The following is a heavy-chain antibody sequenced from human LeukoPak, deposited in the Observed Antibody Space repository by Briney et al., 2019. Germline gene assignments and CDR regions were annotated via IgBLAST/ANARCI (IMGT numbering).Heavy chain of an antibody. Sequence: ASVKISCKSSGYPFTGYYLHWVRQAPGQGLEWMGWINPNSGFTNYAQKFQGRVTMTRDTSISTAYMELSRLRSDDTAVYYCARLADCSSSSCRSFDYWGQGTLVTVSS. V-gene: IGHV1-2*02. CDR3: ARLADCSSSSCRSFDY. CDR1: GYPFTGYY. CDR2: INPNSGFT. J-gene: IGHJ4*02. D-gene: IGHD2-2*01.